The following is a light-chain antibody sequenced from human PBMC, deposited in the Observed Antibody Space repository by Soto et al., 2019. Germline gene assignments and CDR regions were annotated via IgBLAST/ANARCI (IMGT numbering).Light chain of an antibody. V-gene: IGKV3-20*01. Sequence: FVVTQSPDTLSLSPGETATLSCRASQSVSSSYLAWYQQKPGQAPRLLIYGASSRATGIPDRFSGSGSGTDFTLTISRLEPEDFAVYYCQQYGSSPLTFGQGTKVDIK. CDR1: QSVSSSY. J-gene: IGKJ1*01. CDR3: QQYGSSPLT. CDR2: GAS.